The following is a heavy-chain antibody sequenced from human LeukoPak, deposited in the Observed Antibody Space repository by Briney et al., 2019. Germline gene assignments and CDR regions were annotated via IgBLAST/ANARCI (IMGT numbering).Heavy chain of an antibody. V-gene: IGHV1-2*02. D-gene: IGHD2-2*01. CDR3: ARAERRPDIVVVPAAIWSGMGV. CDR1: GYTFTGYY. J-gene: IGHJ6*02. Sequence: ASVKVSCKASGYTFTGYYMHWVRQAPGQGLEWMGWINPNSGGTNYAQKFQGRVTMTRDTSISTAYIELRRLRSDDTAVYYCARAERRPDIVVVPAAIWSGMGVWGQGTTVTVSS. CDR2: INPNSGGT.